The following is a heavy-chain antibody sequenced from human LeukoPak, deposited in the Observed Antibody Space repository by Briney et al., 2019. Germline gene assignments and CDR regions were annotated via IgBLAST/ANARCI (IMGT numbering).Heavy chain of an antibody. D-gene: IGHD3-10*01. Sequence: PSETLSLTCTVSGGSISTYFWSWIRQPPGKGLEWIGYIYYSGSTNYKPSLKSRVTISVDTSKNQFSLKLSSVTAADTAVYYCARGGYYGSGNDFRFDPWGQGTLVTVSS. CDR2: IYYSGST. CDR1: GGSISTYF. J-gene: IGHJ5*02. V-gene: IGHV4-59*01. CDR3: ARGGYYGSGNDFRFDP.